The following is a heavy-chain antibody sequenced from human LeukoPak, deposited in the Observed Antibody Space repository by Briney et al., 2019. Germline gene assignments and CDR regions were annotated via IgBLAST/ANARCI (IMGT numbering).Heavy chain of an antibody. J-gene: IGHJ4*02. CDR2: ISGSGGST. Sequence: GGSLRLSCAASGFTFSSYAMSWVRQAPGKGLEWVSAISGSGGSTYYADSVKGRFTTSRDNSKNTLYLQMNSLYYCAKEAAAAGEFDYWGQGTLVTVSS. CDR1: GFTFSSYA. V-gene: IGHV3-23*01. CDR3: GEFDY. D-gene: IGHD6-13*01.